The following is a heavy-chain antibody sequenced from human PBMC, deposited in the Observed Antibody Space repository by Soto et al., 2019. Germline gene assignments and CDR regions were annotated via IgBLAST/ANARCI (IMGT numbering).Heavy chain of an antibody. V-gene: IGHV1-2*04. CDR1: GYTFTDYY. D-gene: IGHD2-21*02. CDR2: INPKSGDT. Sequence: QVQLVQSGAEVKKPGASVKVSCKASGYTFTDYYMHWVRQAPGQGLEWMGRINPKSGDTQYAEKFQAWVTMTRDTSISTAYMEVTRLRSDDTAVYYCARVNGDAPPRGMDGWGQGTTVTVSS. CDR3: ARVNGDAPPRGMDG. J-gene: IGHJ6*02.